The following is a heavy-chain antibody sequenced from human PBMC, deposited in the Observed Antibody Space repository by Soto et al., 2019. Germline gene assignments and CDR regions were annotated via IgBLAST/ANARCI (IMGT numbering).Heavy chain of an antibody. CDR1: GFTFSSYG. Sequence: QVQLVESGGGVVQPGRSLRLSCAASGFTFSSYGMHWVRQAPGKGLEWVAVIWYDGSNKYYADSVKGRFTISSDNSKNTIYLQMNSLRAEDTVVYYCAGCLGMSTSAFCGGDWYWGVGDYWGQGTLVTVSS. V-gene: IGHV3-33*01. CDR2: IWYDGSNK. CDR3: AGCLGMSTSAFCGGDWYWGVGDY. J-gene: IGHJ4*02. D-gene: IGHD2-21*02.